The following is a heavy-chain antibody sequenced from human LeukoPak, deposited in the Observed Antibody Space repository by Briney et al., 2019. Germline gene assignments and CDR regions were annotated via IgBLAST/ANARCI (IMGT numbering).Heavy chain of an antibody. CDR1: GGTFSSYA. Sequence: SVNVSCKASGGTFSSYAISWVRQAPGQGLEWMGGIIPIFGTANYAQKFQGRVTITTDESTSTAYMELSSLRSEDTAVHYCARGAQQQLVNPYFDYWGQGTLVTVSS. CDR3: ARGAQQQLVNPYFDY. CDR2: IIPIFGTA. D-gene: IGHD6-13*01. V-gene: IGHV1-69*05. J-gene: IGHJ4*02.